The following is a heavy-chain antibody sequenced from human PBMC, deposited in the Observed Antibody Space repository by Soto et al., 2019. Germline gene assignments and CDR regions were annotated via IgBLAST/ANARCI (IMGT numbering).Heavy chain of an antibody. D-gene: IGHD6-19*01. J-gene: IGHJ5*02. V-gene: IGHV1-69*13. CDR1: GCTFSSYA. CDR2: IIPIFGTA. Sequence: SVKVSCKASGCTFSSYAISWVRQAPGQGLEWMGGIIPIFGTANYAQKFQGRVTITADESTSTAYMELSSLRSEDTAVYYCARAARLAVAGTGNYWFDPWGQGTLVTVSS. CDR3: ARAARLAVAGTGNYWFDP.